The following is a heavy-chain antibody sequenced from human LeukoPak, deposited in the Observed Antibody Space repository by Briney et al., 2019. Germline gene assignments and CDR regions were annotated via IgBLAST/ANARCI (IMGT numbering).Heavy chain of an antibody. CDR2: INHSGST. J-gene: IGHJ4*02. D-gene: IGHD6-19*01. Sequence: SETLSLTCAVYGGSFSGYYWSWIRQPPGKGLEWIGEINHSGSTNYNPSLKSRVTISVDTSKNQFSLKLSSVTAADTAVYYCARFHSSGWIFDYWGQGTLVTVSS. CDR3: ARFHSSGWIFDY. CDR1: GGSFSGYY. V-gene: IGHV4-34*01.